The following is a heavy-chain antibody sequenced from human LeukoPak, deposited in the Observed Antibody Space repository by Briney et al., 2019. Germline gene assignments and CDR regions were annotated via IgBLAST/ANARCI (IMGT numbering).Heavy chain of an antibody. D-gene: IGHD3-22*01. V-gene: IGHV4-4*07. CDR2: LHSSGST. Sequence: SETLALICTVSGRPLSRQYASWIRQPAGKGLEGIGRLHSSGSTNYNPSLTRRVTMTVDTSKNQFSLKLSSVTAADTAVYYCARDWGYDSSGYAYFDYGGQGTLVTVPS. J-gene: IGHJ4*02. CDR3: ARDWGYDSSGYAYFDY. CDR1: GRPLSRQY.